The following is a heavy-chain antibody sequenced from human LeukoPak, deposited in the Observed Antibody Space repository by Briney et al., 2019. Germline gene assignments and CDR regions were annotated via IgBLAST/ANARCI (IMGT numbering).Heavy chain of an antibody. CDR1: GFSFNSYG. Sequence: GGSLRLSCAASGFSFNSYGLHWFRQAPGKGLEWVAYIRYDGNNEDYADSVKGRFTISRDNSKNMVFLQMNRLRLEDTAVFYCARDQGWVPTAFEFWGQGILCTVSS. D-gene: IGHD4/OR15-4a*01. J-gene: IGHJ4*02. V-gene: IGHV3-30*02. CDR3: ARDQGWVPTAFEF. CDR2: IRYDGNNE.